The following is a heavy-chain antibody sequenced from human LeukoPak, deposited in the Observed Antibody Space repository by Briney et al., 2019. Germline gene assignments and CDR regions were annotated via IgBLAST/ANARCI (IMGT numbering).Heavy chain of an antibody. J-gene: IGHJ4*02. D-gene: IGHD6-19*01. CDR3: AKYGNSGWVIDN. CDR1: GGSIGSDY. Sequence: SETLSLTCTVSGGSIGSDYWTWIRRPPGKGLEYIGYIYYTGGTNYNPSLKSRVTISVDTSKNQFSLKLSSVTAADTAVYFCAKYGNSGWVIDNWGQGTLVTVSS. V-gene: IGHV4-59*08. CDR2: IYYTGGT.